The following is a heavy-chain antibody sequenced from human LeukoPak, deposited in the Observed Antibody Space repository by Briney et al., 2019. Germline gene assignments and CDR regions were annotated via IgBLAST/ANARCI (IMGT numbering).Heavy chain of an antibody. CDR3: ARVRIAAAGTFDP. Sequence: GGSLRLSCAASGFTFDDYAMHWVRQAPGKGLEWVSGISWNSGSIGYADSVKGRFTISRDNAKNSLYLQMNSLRAEDTAVYYCARVRIAAAGTFDPWGQGTLVTVSS. CDR1: GFTFDDYA. CDR2: ISWNSGSI. V-gene: IGHV3-9*01. J-gene: IGHJ5*02. D-gene: IGHD6-13*01.